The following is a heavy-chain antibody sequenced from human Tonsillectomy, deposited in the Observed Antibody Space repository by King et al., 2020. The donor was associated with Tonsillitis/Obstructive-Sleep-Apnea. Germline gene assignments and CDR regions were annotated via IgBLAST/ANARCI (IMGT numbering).Heavy chain of an antibody. D-gene: IGHD5-24*01. J-gene: IGHJ4*02. CDR3: ARGSGDGYNSYDY. Sequence: VQLVESGGGLVKPGGSLRLSCAASGFTFSSYSMNWVRQAPGKGLEWVSSISSSSSYIYYADSAKGRFTISRDNAKNSLYLQMNSLRAEDTAVYYCARGSGDGYNSYDYWGQGTLVTVSS. CDR2: ISSSSSYI. V-gene: IGHV3-21*01. CDR1: GFTFSSYS.